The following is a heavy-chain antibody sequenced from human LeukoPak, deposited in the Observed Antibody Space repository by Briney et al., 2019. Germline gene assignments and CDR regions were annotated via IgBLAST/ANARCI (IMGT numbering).Heavy chain of an antibody. Sequence: GGSLRLSCAASGIIFSSDAMSWVRQAPGKGLEWVSLITKSGDSSYYADSVKGRFTISRDNSKNTVYLQMNSLRAEDTAVYYCAKSTGRYSPDFDYWGQGTLVTVSS. CDR3: AKSTGRYSPDFDY. D-gene: IGHD3-10*01. CDR1: GIIFSSDA. J-gene: IGHJ4*02. CDR2: ITKSGDSS. V-gene: IGHV3-23*01.